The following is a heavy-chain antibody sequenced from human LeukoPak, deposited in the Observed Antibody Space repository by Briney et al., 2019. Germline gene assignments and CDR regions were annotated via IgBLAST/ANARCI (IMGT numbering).Heavy chain of an antibody. V-gene: IGHV3-23*01. CDR1: GFTFISYG. J-gene: IGHJ4*02. Sequence: PGGTLRLSCAASGFTFISYGMSWVRQAPGKGLEWVSAISGSGGSTYYADSVKGRFTISRDNSKNTLYLQMNSLRAEDTAVYYYAKAHPTYYYDSSECYFDYWGQGILVTVSS. D-gene: IGHD3-22*01. CDR2: ISGSGGST. CDR3: AKAHPTYYYDSSECYFDY.